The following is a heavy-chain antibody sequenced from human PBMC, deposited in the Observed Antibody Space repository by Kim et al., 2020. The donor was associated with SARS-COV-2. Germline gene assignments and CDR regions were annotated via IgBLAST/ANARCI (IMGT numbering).Heavy chain of an antibody. D-gene: IGHD2-2*01. Sequence: ASVKVSCKASGYTFTSYYMHWVRQAPGQGLEWMGIINPSGGSTSYAQKFQGRVTMTRDTSTSTVYMELSSLRSEDTAVYYCARDSMQIPLVVPAAMADHSLMFDPWGQGTLVTVSS. J-gene: IGHJ5*02. CDR3: ARDSMQIPLVVPAAMADHSLMFDP. CDR1: GYTFTSYY. V-gene: IGHV1-46*01. CDR2: INPSGGST.